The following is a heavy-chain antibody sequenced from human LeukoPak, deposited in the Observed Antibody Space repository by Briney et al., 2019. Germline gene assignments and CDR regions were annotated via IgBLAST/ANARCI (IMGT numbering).Heavy chain of an antibody. D-gene: IGHD1-1*01. CDR2: MNPNSGNT. J-gene: IGHJ4*02. CDR1: GYTFTSYG. V-gene: IGHV1-8*02. Sequence: ASVKVSCKASGYTFTSYGITWVRQAPGQWLEWMGWMNPNSGNTGYAQKFQGRVTMTRNTSISTAYMELSSLRSEDTAVYYCARGVTTGTTPREDYWGQGTLVTVSS. CDR3: ARGVTTGTTPREDY.